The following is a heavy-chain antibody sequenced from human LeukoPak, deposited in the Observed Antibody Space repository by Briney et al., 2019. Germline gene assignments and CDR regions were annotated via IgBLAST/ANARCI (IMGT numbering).Heavy chain of an antibody. V-gene: IGHV1-69*05. D-gene: IGHD6-19*01. J-gene: IGHJ4*02. Sequence: SVKVSCKASGGTFSSYAISWVRQAPGQGLEWMGRIIPIFGTANYAQKFQGRVTTTTDESTSTAYMELSSLRSEDTAVYYCAREIGSRGWYYFDYWGQGTLVTVSS. CDR1: GGTFSSYA. CDR2: IIPIFGTA. CDR3: AREIGSRGWYYFDY.